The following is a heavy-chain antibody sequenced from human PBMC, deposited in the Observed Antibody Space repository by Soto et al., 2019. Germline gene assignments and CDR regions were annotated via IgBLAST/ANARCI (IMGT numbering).Heavy chain of an antibody. CDR1: GFTFSNAW. CDR2: IKSKTDGGTT. D-gene: IGHD2-21*01. V-gene: IGHV3-15*01. Sequence: EVQLVESGGGLVKPGGSLRLSCAASGFTFSNAWMSWVRQAPGKGLEWVGRIKSKTDGGTTDYAAPVKGRFTISRDDSKNTLYLQMNSLKTEDTAVYYCTTDHDSPYCGGDCYSGWFDYWGQGTLVTVSS. CDR3: TTDHDSPYCGGDCYSGWFDY. J-gene: IGHJ4*02.